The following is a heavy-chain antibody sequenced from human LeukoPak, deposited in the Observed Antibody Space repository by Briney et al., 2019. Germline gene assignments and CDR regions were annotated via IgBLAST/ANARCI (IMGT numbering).Heavy chain of an antibody. J-gene: IGHJ4*02. V-gene: IGHV3-30-3*02. CDR1: GFTFSSYA. Sequence: GGSLRLSCAASGFTFSSYAMHWVRQAPGKGLQWVAVISYDGSNKYYADSVKGRFTISRDNSKNTLSLQMNSLRVEDTALYYCAKTHTTSGGFFDYWGQGALVTVSS. CDR2: ISYDGSNK. CDR3: AKTHTTSGGFFDY. D-gene: IGHD3-10*01.